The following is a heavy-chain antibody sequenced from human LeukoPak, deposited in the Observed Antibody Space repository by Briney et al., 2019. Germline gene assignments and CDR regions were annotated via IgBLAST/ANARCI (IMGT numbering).Heavy chain of an antibody. CDR3: AKTHDY. CDR1: GFTVSSHY. Sequence: GWSLRLSCSASGFTVSSHYMSWVRQAPGKGLEWVSVIYSGGSTYYADSVKGRFTISRDNSKNTLYLQMNSLRTEDTAVYYCAKTHDYWGQGTLVTVSS. V-gene: IGHV3-66*02. J-gene: IGHJ4*02. CDR2: IYSGGST.